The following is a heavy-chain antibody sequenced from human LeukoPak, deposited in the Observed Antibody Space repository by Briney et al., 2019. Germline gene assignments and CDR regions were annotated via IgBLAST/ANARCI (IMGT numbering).Heavy chain of an antibody. CDR1: GFTFSSYG. D-gene: IGHD5-18*01. J-gene: IGHJ3*02. Sequence: PGGSLRLSCAASGFTFSSYGMHWVRQAPGEGLEWVAVIWYDGSNKYYADSVKGRFTISRDNSKNTLYLQMNSLRAEDTAVYYCAKGRYSYGSGAFDIWGQGTVVTVSS. CDR3: AKGRYSYGSGAFDI. V-gene: IGHV3-33*06. CDR2: IWYDGSNK.